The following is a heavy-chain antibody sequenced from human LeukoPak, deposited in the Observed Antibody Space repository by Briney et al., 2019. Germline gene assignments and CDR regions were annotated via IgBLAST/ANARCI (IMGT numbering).Heavy chain of an antibody. Sequence: SVKVSCKASGGTFSSYAISWVRQAPGQGLEWMGSIIPILGIANYAQKFQGRVTITADKSTSTAYMELSSLRSEDTAVYYCARDLTQGYYYGSGSSTGNWFDPWGQGTLVTVSS. CDR1: GGTFSSYA. V-gene: IGHV1-69*04. D-gene: IGHD3-10*01. CDR2: IIPILGIA. J-gene: IGHJ5*02. CDR3: ARDLTQGYYYGSGSSTGNWFDP.